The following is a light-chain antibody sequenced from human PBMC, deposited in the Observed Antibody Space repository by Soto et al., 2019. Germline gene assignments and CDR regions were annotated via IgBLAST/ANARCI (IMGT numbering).Light chain of an antibody. CDR2: GAS. CDR3: EHSYSTPYT. Sequence: DIQMTQSPSSLSASVGDRVTITCRASQIISSFLNWYQQEPGKAPKPLIYGASSLQREVPSRFSGGGSGSNFTLTIGSLQPEDFATYYCEHSYSTPYTFGQGTELEIK. V-gene: IGKV1-39*01. J-gene: IGKJ2*01. CDR1: QIISSF.